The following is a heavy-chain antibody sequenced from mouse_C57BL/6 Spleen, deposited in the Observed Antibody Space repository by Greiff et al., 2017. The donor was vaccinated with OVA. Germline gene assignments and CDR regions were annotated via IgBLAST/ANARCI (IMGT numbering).Heavy chain of an antibody. V-gene: IGHV5-4*01. CDR2: ISDGGSYT. CDR3: ARAIFYYGSSFFAY. D-gene: IGHD1-1*01. J-gene: IGHJ3*01. CDR1: GFTFSSYA. Sequence: EVQLVESGGGLVKPGGSLKLSCAASGFTFSSYAMSWVRQTPEKRLEWVATISDGGSYTYYPDNVKGRFTISRDNAKNNLYLQMSHLKSEDTAMYYCARAIFYYGSSFFAYWGQGTLVTVSA.